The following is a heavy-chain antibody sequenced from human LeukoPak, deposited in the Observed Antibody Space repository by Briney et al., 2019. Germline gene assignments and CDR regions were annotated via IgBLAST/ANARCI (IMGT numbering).Heavy chain of an antibody. V-gene: IGHV3-30*04. Sequence: GRSLRLSCAASGFTFSSYAMHWVRQAPGKGLEGGAVISYDGSNKYYADSVKGRFTISRDNSKNTLYLQMNSLRAEDTAVYYCARPILTGYDDYWGQGTLVTVSS. D-gene: IGHD3-9*01. CDR1: GFTFSSYA. J-gene: IGHJ4*02. CDR3: ARPILTGYDDY. CDR2: ISYDGSNK.